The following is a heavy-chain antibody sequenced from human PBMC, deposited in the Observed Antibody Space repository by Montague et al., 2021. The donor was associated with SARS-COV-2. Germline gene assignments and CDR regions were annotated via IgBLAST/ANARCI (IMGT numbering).Heavy chain of an antibody. D-gene: IGHD3-10*01. CDR2: ISYDGSNK. CDR1: GFTFGSHA. V-gene: IGHV3-30*04. J-gene: IGHJ4*02. Sequence: SLRLSCAASGFTFGSHAMHWVRQAPGKGLEWVAIISYDGSNKYYADSVKGRFTISGDDSKNTLYLQMNSLRAEDTAVYYCARDDGSGSYYVSFDYWGQGTLVTVSS. CDR3: ARDDGSGSYYVSFDY.